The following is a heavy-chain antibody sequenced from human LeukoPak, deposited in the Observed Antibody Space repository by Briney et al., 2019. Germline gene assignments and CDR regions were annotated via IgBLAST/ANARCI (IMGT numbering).Heavy chain of an antibody. J-gene: IGHJ3*02. V-gene: IGHV4-30-2*01. CDR3: ARRYCSSTSCYTGDAFDI. Sequence: PSQTLSLTCTVSGGSISSGSYYWSWIRQPPGKGLEWIGYIYHSGSTNYNPSLKSRVTISVDTSKNQFSLKLSSVTAADTAVYYCARRYCSSTSCYTGDAFDIWGQGTMVTVSS. CDR1: GGSISSGSYY. D-gene: IGHD2-2*02. CDR2: IYHSGST.